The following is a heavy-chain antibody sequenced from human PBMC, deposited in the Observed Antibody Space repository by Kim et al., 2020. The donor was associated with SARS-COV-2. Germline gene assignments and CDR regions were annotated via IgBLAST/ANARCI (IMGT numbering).Heavy chain of an antibody. CDR1: GFSISDYY. CDR3: ARDTTSGSYSYYGMDV. CDR2: ISNRGSFT. V-gene: IGHV3-11*05. J-gene: IGHJ6*02. Sequence: GGSRRLSCAASGFSISDYYMSWIRQAPGKGLEWLSYISNRGSFTNYADSVKGRFTISRDNAKNSLYLQMNSLRAEDTAVYYCARDTTSGSYSYYGMDVWGQGTTVTVSS. D-gene: IGHD3-16*02.